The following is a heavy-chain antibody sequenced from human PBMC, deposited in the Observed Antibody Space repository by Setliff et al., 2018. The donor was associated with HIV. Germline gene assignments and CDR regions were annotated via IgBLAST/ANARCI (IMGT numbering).Heavy chain of an antibody. Sequence: ASVKVSCQASGYTFTSYGIRWVRQAPGQGLEWMGWISAYNGNTNYAQKLQGRVTMTTDTSTSTAYMQLSGLRSEDTAVYFCARVDGAYNDNIFDYWGQGTLVTVSS. CDR1: GYTFTSYG. CDR3: ARVDGAYNDNIFDY. J-gene: IGHJ4*02. CDR2: ISAYNGNT. D-gene: IGHD1-1*01. V-gene: IGHV1-18*01.